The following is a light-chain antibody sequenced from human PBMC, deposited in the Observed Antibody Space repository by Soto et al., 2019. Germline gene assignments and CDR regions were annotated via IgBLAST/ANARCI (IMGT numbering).Light chain of an antibody. CDR3: CSYADSSTYV. Sequence: QSVLTQPASVSGSPGQSITISCTGTSSDVGSYNLVSWYQQHPGKAPKLMIYEDSKRPSGVSNSFSGSKSGNTASLTISGLQTEDEADYYCCSYADSSTYVFGTGTKLTVL. J-gene: IGLJ1*01. V-gene: IGLV2-23*01. CDR2: EDS. CDR1: SSDVGSYNL.